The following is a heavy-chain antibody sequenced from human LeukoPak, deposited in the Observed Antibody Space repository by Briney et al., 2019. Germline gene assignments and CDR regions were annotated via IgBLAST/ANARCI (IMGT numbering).Heavy chain of an antibody. Sequence: SVKVSYKASGGTFTSYAISWVRQAPGQGLEWMGGIIHIFGTANYAQKFQDRVTITTDGSTSTAYMELSSLRSEDTAGYYCASGLELRCGFDYLGQGTLVSVRS. V-gene: IGHV1-69*05. D-gene: IGHD1-7*01. CDR2: IIHIFGTA. CDR3: ASGLELRCGFDY. CDR1: GGTFTSYA. J-gene: IGHJ4*02.